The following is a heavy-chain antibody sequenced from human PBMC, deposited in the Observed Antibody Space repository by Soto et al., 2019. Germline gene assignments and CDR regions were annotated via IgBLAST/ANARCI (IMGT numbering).Heavy chain of an antibody. CDR1: GYTFTSYG. V-gene: IGHV1-18*01. J-gene: IGHJ3*02. CDR3: ARGRIVASIHDAFEI. CDR2: ISAYNGNT. D-gene: IGHD5-12*01. Sequence: ASVKVSFKASGYTFTSYGISWVRQAPGQGLEWMGWISAYNGNTNYAQKLQGRVTMTLDTSTDTAHMELGDLTSADTGVYYCARGRIVASIHDAFEIWGQGTKVTVSS.